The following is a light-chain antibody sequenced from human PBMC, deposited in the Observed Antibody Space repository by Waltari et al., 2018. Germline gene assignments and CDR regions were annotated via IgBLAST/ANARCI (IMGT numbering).Light chain of an antibody. V-gene: IGLV2-8*01. Sequence: QSALTQPPSASGSPGQSVTISCTGPSMDIGGYQFVSWYQQHPGKAPKLMLYEVSQRPSGVPDRFSGSKSGNTASLTVSGLQAEDEADYYCSSYGGSNNLVFGGGTKLTVL. CDR3: SSYGGSNNLV. CDR1: SMDIGGYQF. J-gene: IGLJ2*01. CDR2: EVS.